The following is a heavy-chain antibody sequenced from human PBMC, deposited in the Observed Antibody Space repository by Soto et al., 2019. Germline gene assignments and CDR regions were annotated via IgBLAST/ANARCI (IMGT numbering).Heavy chain of an antibody. J-gene: IGHJ4*02. D-gene: IGHD6-19*01. CDR3: AKDSGSGWYGEIDY. V-gene: IGHV3-30*18. Sequence: PXGSLRLSCAASGFTFSSYGMHWVRQAPGKGLEWVAVISYDGSNKYYADSVKGRFTISRDNSKNTLYLQMNSLRAEDTAVYYCAKDSGSGWYGEIDYWGQGTLVTVSS. CDR2: ISYDGSNK. CDR1: GFTFSSYG.